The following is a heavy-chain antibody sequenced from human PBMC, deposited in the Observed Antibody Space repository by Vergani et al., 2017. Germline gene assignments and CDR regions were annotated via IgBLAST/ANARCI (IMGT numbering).Heavy chain of an antibody. Sequence: QVQLQQWGAGLLKPSETLSLTCAVYGGSFSGYYWSWIRQPPGKGLEWIGEINHSGSTNYNPSLKSRVTISVDTSKNQFSLKLSSVTAADTAVYYCAREYRAKVYSNDYYYGMDVWGQGTTVTVSS. D-gene: IGHD5-18*01. CDR3: AREYRAKVYSNDYYYGMDV. CDR2: INHSGST. CDR1: GGSFSGYY. J-gene: IGHJ6*02. V-gene: IGHV4-34*01.